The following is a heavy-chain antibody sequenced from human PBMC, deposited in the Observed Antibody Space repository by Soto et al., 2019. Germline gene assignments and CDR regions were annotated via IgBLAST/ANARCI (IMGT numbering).Heavy chain of an antibody. V-gene: IGHV4-34*01. CDR1: GGSFSGYY. D-gene: IGHD2-2*01. CDR3: ARAGCSSTSCFGGVYYYGMDV. Sequence: QVQLQQWGAGLLKPSETLSLTCAVYGGSFSGYYWSWIRQPPGKGLEWIGEISHSGRTNYTPSLKSRVTISVDTSKNQFSLKLSSVTAADTAVYYCARAGCSSTSCFGGVYYYGMDVWGQGTTVTVSS. J-gene: IGHJ6*02. CDR2: ISHSGRT.